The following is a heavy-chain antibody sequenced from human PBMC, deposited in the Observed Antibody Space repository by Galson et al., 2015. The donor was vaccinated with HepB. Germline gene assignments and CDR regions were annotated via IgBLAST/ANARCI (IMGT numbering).Heavy chain of an antibody. J-gene: IGHJ4*02. CDR1: GLTFSNAL. V-gene: IGHV3-15*01. Sequence: SLRLSCAASGLTFSNALVSWVRQAPGKGLEWVGRIRGKSEGGTADYATPVKDRFTISRDDSTNTLYLQMNSLKIEDTAVYYCAVELEYGGQGTLVTVSS. D-gene: IGHD1-1*01. CDR3: AVELEY. CDR2: IRGKSEGGTA.